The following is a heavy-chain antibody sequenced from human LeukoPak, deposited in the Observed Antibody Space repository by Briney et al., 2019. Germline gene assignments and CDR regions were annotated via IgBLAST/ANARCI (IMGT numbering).Heavy chain of an antibody. CDR2: INPSGGST. CDR1: GYTFTSYY. D-gene: IGHD2-2*01. J-gene: IGHJ4*02. CDR3: ARQYCSSTSCYYYFDY. Sequence: ASVKVSCKASGYTFTSYYMHWVRQAPGQGLEWMGIINPSGGSTSYAQKFQGRVTMTRDMSTSTVYMELSSLRSEDTAVYYCARQYCSSTSCYYYFDYWGQGTLVIVSS. V-gene: IGHV1-46*01.